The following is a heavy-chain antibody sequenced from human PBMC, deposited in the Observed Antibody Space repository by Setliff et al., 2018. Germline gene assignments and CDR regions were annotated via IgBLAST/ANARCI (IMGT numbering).Heavy chain of an antibody. CDR2: INPSGGLT. J-gene: IGHJ3*02. V-gene: IGHV1-46*03. D-gene: IGHD3-3*01. Sequence: ASVKVSCKASGGTFSSYGISWVRQAPGQGLEWMGIINPSGGLTRYAQKFQGRVTMTRDTSTSTVYMEVSSLRSEDTAVYYCARDRYYNSWSGTSITAPHDAFDIWGQGTMVT. CDR3: ARDRYYNSWSGTSITAPHDAFDI. CDR1: GGTFSSYG.